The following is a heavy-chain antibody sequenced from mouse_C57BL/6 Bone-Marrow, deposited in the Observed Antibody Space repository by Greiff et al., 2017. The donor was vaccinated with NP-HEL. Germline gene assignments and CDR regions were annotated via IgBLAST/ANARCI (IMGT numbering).Heavy chain of an antibody. J-gene: IGHJ4*01. CDR1: GYTFTSYW. CDR3: ARWGSTVVAPGAMDY. V-gene: IGHV1-64*01. D-gene: IGHD1-1*01. CDR2: IHPNSGST. Sequence: VQLQQSGAELVKPGASVKLSCKASGYTFTSYWMHWVKQRPGQGLEWIGMIHPNSGSTNYNEKFKSKATLTVDKSSSTAYMQLSSLTSEDSAVYYCARWGSTVVAPGAMDYWGQGTSVTVSS.